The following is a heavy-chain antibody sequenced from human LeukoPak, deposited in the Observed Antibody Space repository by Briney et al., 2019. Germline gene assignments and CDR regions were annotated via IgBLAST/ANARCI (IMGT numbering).Heavy chain of an antibody. CDR2: INQDGSET. J-gene: IGHJ4*02. Sequence: GGSLRLSCAASGLTFRTFWMTWVRQAPGKGLEWVTNINQDGSETYYVDSVMGRFTISRDNAKNSLYLQMNSLRAEDTAVYYCARRDCNGGGCYADYWGQGTLVTVSS. CDR3: ARRDCNGGGCYADY. CDR1: GLTFRTFW. V-gene: IGHV3-7*01. D-gene: IGHD2-15*01.